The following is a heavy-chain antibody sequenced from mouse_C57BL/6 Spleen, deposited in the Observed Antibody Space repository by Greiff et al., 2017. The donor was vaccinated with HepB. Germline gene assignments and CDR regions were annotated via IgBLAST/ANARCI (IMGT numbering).Heavy chain of an antibody. J-gene: IGHJ4*01. CDR3: ARGLPLMDY. Sequence: EVQLVESVAELVRPGASVKLSCTASGFNIKKTYMHWVKQRPEQGLEWIGRIDPANGNTKYAPKFQGKATITADTSSNTAYLQLSSLTSEDTAIYYCARGLPLMDYWGQGTSVTVSS. D-gene: IGHD2-4*01. CDR1: GFNIKKTY. CDR2: IDPANGNT. V-gene: IGHV14-3*01.